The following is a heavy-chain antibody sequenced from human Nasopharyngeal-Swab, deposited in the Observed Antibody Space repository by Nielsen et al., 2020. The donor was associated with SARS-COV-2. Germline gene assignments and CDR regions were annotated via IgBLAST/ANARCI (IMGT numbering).Heavy chain of an antibody. CDR1: GVTVSSNY. CDR3: AKDGVSLNGIDV. V-gene: IGHV3-23*01. CDR2: ITGSGDAT. Sequence: GGSLRLSCAASGVTVSSNYMSWVRQAPGRGLEWVSDITGSGDATNYADSVRGRFTISRDNSKSTLYLQMNSLRAEDTAEYFCAKDGVSLNGIDVWGQGTTVTVSS. J-gene: IGHJ6*02. D-gene: IGHD3-16*01.